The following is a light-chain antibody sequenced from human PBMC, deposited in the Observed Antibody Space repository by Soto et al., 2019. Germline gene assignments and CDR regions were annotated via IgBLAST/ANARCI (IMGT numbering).Light chain of an antibody. CDR1: NIGSKR. CDR3: QVWDSSSDHRV. Sequence: SSLPHPPSLSVTPGQTARITCGGNNIGSKRVHWYQQKPGQAPVLVVHDDSDRPSGIPERLSGSNSGNTATLSISRVEAGDEADYYCQVWDSSSDHRVFGGGTKVTGL. CDR2: DDS. V-gene: IGLV3-21*02. J-gene: IGLJ3*02.